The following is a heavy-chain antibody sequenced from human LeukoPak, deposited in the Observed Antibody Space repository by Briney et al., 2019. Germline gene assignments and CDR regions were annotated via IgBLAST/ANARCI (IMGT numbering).Heavy chain of an antibody. CDR3: AKDHQWELRYLFDY. J-gene: IGHJ4*02. V-gene: IGHV3-9*01. CDR1: GFTFDDYA. CDR2: ISWNSGSI. Sequence: GGSLRLSCAASGFTFDDYAMHWVRQAPGKGLEWVSGISWNSGSIGYADSVKGRFTISRDNAKNSLYLQMNSLGAEDTALYYCAKDHQWELRYLFDYWGQGTLVTVSS. D-gene: IGHD1-26*01.